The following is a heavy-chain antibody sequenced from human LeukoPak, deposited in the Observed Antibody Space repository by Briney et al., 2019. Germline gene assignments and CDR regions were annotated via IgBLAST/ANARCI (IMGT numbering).Heavy chain of an antibody. V-gene: IGHV3-48*04. CDR3: ARATLRYNWFVP. CDR1: GFTFRSYS. Sequence: GGSLRLSCAASGFTFRSYSMNWVRQAPGKGLEWVSYISSSSSSIYYADSVKGRFTISRDNAKSSLYLQMNSLRAEDTAVYSCARATLRYNWFVPWGQGTLVTVSS. CDR2: ISSSSSSI. J-gene: IGHJ5*02.